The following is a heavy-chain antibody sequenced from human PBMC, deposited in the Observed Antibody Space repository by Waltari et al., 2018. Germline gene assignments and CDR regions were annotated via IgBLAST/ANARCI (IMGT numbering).Heavy chain of an antibody. CDR1: GFTFSSYA. V-gene: IGHV3-30-3*01. J-gene: IGHJ4*02. CDR3: ARDWEWLVGDY. D-gene: IGHD6-19*01. CDR2: ISYDGSNK. Sequence: VQLVESGGGVVQPGRSLRLSCAASGFTFSSYAMHCVRQAPGKGLEWVAVISYDGSNKYYADSVKGRFTISRDKSKNTLYLQMNSLRAEDTAVYYCARDWEWLVGDYWGQGTLVTVSS.